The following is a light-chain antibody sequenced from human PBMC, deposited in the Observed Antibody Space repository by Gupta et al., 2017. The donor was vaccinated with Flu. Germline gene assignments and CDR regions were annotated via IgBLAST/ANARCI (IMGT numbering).Light chain of an antibody. Sequence: KVTISCSGGDSNIGNHYVSWYQQFPGAAPKLLIYKTDTRPSGIPDRFSGSKSGASATLGITGLQTGDEADYYCGTWDSTLSAGVFGGGTKLTVL. CDR3: GTWDSTLSAGV. V-gene: IGLV1-51*02. J-gene: IGLJ2*01. CDR2: KTD. CDR1: DSNIGNHY.